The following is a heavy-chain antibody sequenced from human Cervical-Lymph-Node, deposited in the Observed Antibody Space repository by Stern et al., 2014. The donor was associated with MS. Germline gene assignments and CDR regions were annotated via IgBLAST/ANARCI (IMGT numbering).Heavy chain of an antibody. Sequence: QVQLVQSGAEVRKPGSSVKVSCKASGGTFSNSGISWVRQAPGQGLEWMGGIIPLFGTTNYAQKFKGRVTITADKSTGTAFLELRSLTSDDTAVYYCARDLGVGPTAYWGQGTLDTVSS. V-gene: IGHV1-69*06. CDR3: ARDLGVGPTAY. J-gene: IGHJ4*02. D-gene: IGHD1-26*01. CDR1: GGTFSNSG. CDR2: IIPLFGTT.